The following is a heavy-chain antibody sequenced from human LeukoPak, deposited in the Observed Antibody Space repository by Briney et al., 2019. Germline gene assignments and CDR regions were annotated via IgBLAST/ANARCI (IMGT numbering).Heavy chain of an antibody. J-gene: IGHJ5*02. Sequence: ASVKVSCKASGYTFTSYDIHWVRQATGQGLEWLGWMNPNSGTTAYAQKFQGRVTITRNTSISTAYMELSSLRSEDTAVYYCAKDRRIVAVGPRRTIKNCLDPWGQGTLVTVSS. V-gene: IGHV1-8*03. D-gene: IGHD6-13*01. CDR2: MNPNSGTT. CDR3: AKDRRIVAVGPRRTIKNCLDP. CDR1: GYTFTSYD.